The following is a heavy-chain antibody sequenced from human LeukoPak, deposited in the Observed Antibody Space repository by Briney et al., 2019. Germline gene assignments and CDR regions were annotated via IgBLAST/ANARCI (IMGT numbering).Heavy chain of an antibody. Sequence: SETLSLTCAVCGGSFSGYYWSWIRRPPGKGLEWIGEINHSGSTNYNPSLKSRVTISVDTSKNQFSLKLSSVTAADTAVYYCARARRYYDYVWGSYRFDYWGQGTLVTVSS. D-gene: IGHD3-16*02. J-gene: IGHJ4*02. CDR3: ARARRYYDYVWGSYRFDY. CDR1: GGSFSGYY. V-gene: IGHV4-34*01. CDR2: INHSGST.